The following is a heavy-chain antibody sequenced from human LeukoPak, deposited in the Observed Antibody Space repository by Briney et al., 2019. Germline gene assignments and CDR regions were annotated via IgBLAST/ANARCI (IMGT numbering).Heavy chain of an antibody. CDR1: GGSISSYY. D-gene: IGHD6-13*01. CDR3: ARHGSIAAAGRYYYGMDV. Sequence: PSETLSLTCTVSGGSISSYYWSWIRQPPGKGLEWIGYIYYSGSTNYNPSLKSRVTISVDTSKNQFSLKLSSVTAADTAVYYCARHGSIAAAGRYYYGMDVWGQGTTVTVSS. CDR2: IYYSGST. J-gene: IGHJ6*02. V-gene: IGHV4-59*08.